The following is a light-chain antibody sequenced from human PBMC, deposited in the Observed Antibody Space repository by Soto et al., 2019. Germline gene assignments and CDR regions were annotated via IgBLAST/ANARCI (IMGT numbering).Light chain of an antibody. V-gene: IGLV2-8*01. CDR2: EVS. J-gene: IGLJ2*01. CDR3: SSYAGSNNLV. Sequence: QYALTQPPSASGSPGQSVTISCTGNSSDVGGYNYVSWYQQHPGKAPKLMIYEVSKRPSGVPDRFSGSKSGNTASLTVSGLQNEDEADYYCSSYAGSNNLVFGGGTKLTVL. CDR1: SSDVGGYNY.